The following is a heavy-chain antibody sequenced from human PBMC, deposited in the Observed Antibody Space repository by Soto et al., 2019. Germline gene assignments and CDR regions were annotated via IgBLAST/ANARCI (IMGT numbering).Heavy chain of an antibody. CDR2: ISAYNGNT. CDR3: ARGVSYYGSGSYHLYYYYYYMDV. CDR1: GYTFTSYG. Sequence: QVQLVQSGAEVKKPGASVKVSCKASGYTFTSYGISWVRQAPGQGLEWMGWISAYNGNTNYAQKLQGRVTMTTDTSTSTAYMELRSLRADDTAVYYCARGVSYYGSGSYHLYYYYYYMDVWGKGTTVTVSS. D-gene: IGHD3-10*01. J-gene: IGHJ6*03. V-gene: IGHV1-18*01.